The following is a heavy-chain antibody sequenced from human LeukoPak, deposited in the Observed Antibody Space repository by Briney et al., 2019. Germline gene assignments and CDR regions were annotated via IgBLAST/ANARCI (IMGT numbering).Heavy chain of an antibody. V-gene: IGHV3-48*04. CDR1: GFTFSSYS. J-gene: IGHJ4*02. CDR3: ARRRSSGWYDY. CDR2: ISSSSSTI. Sequence: PGGSLRLSCAASGFTFSSYSMNWVRQAPGKGLEWVSYISSSSSTIYYADSVKGRFTISRDNAKNSLYLQMNSLRAEDTAVYYCARRRSSGWYDYWGQGTLVTVSS. D-gene: IGHD6-19*01.